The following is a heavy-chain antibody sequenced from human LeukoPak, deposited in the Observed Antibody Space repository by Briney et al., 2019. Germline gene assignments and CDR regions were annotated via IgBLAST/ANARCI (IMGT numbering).Heavy chain of an antibody. CDR3: ARSMQQWLVFDY. J-gene: IGHJ4*02. D-gene: IGHD6-19*01. CDR2: ISSNGGST. V-gene: IGHV3-64*01. CDR1: GFTFSSYA. Sequence: GGSLRLSCASSGFTFSSYAMHWVRQAPGKGLEYDSAISSNGGSTYYANSAKGRFTISRDNSKNTLYLQMRSLSAEDMAVYYCARSMQQWLVFDYWGQGTLVTVSS.